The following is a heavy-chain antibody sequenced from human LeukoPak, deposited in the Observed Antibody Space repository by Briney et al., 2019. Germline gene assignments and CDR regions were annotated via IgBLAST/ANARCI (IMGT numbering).Heavy chain of an antibody. CDR1: GYSISSGYH. CDR2: MSHSGST. J-gene: IGHJ4*02. V-gene: IGHV4-38-2*02. D-gene: IGHD1-26*01. Sequence: PSETLSLTCAVSGYSISSGYHWAWIRQPPGKGLEWIGSMSHSGSTYYNPSLKSRVTISVDTSKNQFSVKLSSVSAADTAVYYCARDVGALDYWGQGTLVTVSS. CDR3: ARDVGALDY.